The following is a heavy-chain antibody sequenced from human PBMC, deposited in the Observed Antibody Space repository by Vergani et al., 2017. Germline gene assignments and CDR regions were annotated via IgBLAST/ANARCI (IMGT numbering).Heavy chain of an antibody. J-gene: IGHJ6*03. CDR1: GFTVSSNY. Sequence: EVQLVETGGGLIQPGGSLRLSCAASGFTVSSNYMSWVRQAPGKGLEWVSVIYSGGSTYYADSVKGRFTISRDKSKNTLYLQMNSLRAEDTAVYYCARVGSGYDRYYYYYYMDVWGKGTTVTVSS. V-gene: IGHV3-53*02. CDR3: ARVGSGYDRYYYYYYMDV. D-gene: IGHD5-12*01. CDR2: IYSGGST.